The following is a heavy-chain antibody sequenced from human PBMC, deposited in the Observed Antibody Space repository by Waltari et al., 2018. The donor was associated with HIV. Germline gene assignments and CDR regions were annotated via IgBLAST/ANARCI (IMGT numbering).Heavy chain of an antibody. V-gene: IGHV3-15*01. CDR3: TTGPFYYGSGGDY. J-gene: IGHJ4*02. Sequence: VQLVESGGGLVKPGGSLRLSCVVSGFTFRNAWMSWVRQAPGKGLEWVGRIIRNSDGGTVDYAAAVKGRFTISRDDSTNTLSLRMNSLRTEDTAVYYCTTGPFYYGSGGDYWGQGTLVTVSS. CDR2: IIRNSDGGTV. CDR1: GFTFRNAW. D-gene: IGHD3-10*01.